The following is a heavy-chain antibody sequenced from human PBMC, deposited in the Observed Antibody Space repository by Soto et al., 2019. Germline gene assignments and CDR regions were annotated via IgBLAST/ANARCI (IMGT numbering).Heavy chain of an antibody. CDR2: IIPIFGTA. Sequence: SVKVSCKASGVTFSSYAISWVRQAPGQGLEWMGGIIPIFGTANYAQKFQGRVTITADESTSTAYMELSSLRSEDTAVYYCAREVLVVITGYFDYWGQGTLVTVSS. CDR1: GVTFSSYA. V-gene: IGHV1-69*13. D-gene: IGHD3-22*01. J-gene: IGHJ4*02. CDR3: AREVLVVITGYFDY.